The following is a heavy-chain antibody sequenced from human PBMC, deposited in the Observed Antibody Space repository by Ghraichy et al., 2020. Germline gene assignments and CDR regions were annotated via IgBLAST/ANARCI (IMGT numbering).Heavy chain of an antibody. CDR2: IYSSGST. V-gene: IGHV4-39*01. D-gene: IGHD3-10*01. J-gene: IGHJ4*02. CDR3: ARRRGSGLFDY. CDR1: GGSISSSISY. Sequence: SQTLSLTCTVSGGSISSSISYWGWIRQPPGKGLEWIGSIYSSGSTHSNPSLKSRVTISVDTSNNQFSLKLSSVTAADTAMYYCARRRGSGLFDYWGQGTLVTVSS.